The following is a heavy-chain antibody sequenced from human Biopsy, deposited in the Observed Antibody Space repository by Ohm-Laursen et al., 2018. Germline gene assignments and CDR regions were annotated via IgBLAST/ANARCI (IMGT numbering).Heavy chain of an antibody. CDR2: VYYTGST. CDR3: ARDRGYYSDRTVPGYFDL. J-gene: IGHJ2*01. Sequence: SETLSLTCLVSGDSISSYYWSWIRQPPGEGLQWIGYVYYTGSTDYNPSLQSRVTISVDTSKNHFSLRLRSVTPADTAIYYCARDRGYYSDRTVPGYFDLWGRGTLVTVSS. V-gene: IGHV4-59*01. CDR1: GDSISSYY. D-gene: IGHD3-22*01.